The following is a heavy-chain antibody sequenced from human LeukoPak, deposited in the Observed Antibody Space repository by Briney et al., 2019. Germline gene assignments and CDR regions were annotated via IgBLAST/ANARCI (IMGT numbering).Heavy chain of an antibody. CDR3: ARDLEDCFAY. D-gene: IGHD2-15*01. V-gene: IGHV3-21*01. Sequence: GGSLRLSCAASGFTFSSYSMNWVRQAPGKRLEWVSSISSSSSYIYYSDSVKGRLTISRDNAKNSLYLQMNSLRAEDTAVYYCARDLEDCFAYWGEGTLVTVSS. CDR2: ISSSSSYI. J-gene: IGHJ4*02. CDR1: GFTFSSYS.